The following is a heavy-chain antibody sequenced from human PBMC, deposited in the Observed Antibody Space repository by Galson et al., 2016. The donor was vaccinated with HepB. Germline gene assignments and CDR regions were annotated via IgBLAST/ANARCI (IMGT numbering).Heavy chain of an antibody. CDR1: GFTFSAYD. CDR2: IGTLADT. J-gene: IGHJ5*02. CDR3: TSGVDFYGDYEDP. D-gene: IGHD4-17*01. Sequence: SLRISCAASGFTFSAYDMHWVRQPTGKGLEWVSGIGTLADTYYADSVKGRFTISRDDSKNTAYLQMNSLKTEDTAVYYCTSGVDFYGDYEDPWGQGTLVTVSS. V-gene: IGHV3-13*04.